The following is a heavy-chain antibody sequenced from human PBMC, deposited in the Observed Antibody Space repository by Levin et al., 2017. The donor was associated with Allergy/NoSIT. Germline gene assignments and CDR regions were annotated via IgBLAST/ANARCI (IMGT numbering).Heavy chain of an antibody. D-gene: IGHD3-22*01. CDR1: GFTFSSYG. Sequence: GGSLRLSCAASGFTFSSYGMHWVRQAPGKGLEWVAVIWYDGSNKYYADSAKGRFTISRDNSKNTLYLQMNSLRAEDTAVYYCARDLKYDSSAWDFDYWGQGTLVTVSS. V-gene: IGHV3-33*01. CDR3: ARDLKYDSSAWDFDY. CDR2: IWYDGSNK. J-gene: IGHJ4*02.